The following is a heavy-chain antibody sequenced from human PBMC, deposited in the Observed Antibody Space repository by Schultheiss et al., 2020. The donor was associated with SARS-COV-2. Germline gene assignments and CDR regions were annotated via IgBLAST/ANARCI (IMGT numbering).Heavy chain of an antibody. J-gene: IGHJ4*02. D-gene: IGHD5-18*01. CDR3: ARDLGYSYGLDY. Sequence: GESLKISCAASGFTFSSYWMHWVRQAPGKGLEWVSSISSSSSYIYYADSVKGRFTISRDNSKNTLYLQMNSLRAEDTAVYYCARDLGYSYGLDYWGQGTLVTVSS. V-gene: IGHV3-21*01. CDR1: GFTFSSYW. CDR2: ISSSSSYI.